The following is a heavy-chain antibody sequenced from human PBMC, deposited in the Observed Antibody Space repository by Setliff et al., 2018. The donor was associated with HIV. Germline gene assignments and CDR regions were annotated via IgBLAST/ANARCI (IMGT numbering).Heavy chain of an antibody. CDR3: ARESGYTGGWGYGATYNYYMDV. J-gene: IGHJ6*03. Sequence: PGGSLRLSCAASGFTFDDYAMHWVRLTPGKGLEWVSGINWNSDNIGYAGSVKGRFTISRDNAKNSLYLQMNSLRDDDTAVYYCARESGYTGGWGYGATYNYYMDVWGKGTTVTVSS. CDR1: GFTFDDYA. CDR2: INWNSDNI. D-gene: IGHD6-19*01. V-gene: IGHV3-9*01.